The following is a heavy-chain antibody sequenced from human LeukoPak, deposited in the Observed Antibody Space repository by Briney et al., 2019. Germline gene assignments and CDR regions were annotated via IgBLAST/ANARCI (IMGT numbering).Heavy chain of an antibody. D-gene: IGHD3-10*01. CDR1: RFTFSSYA. CDR2: ISAGGGGS. Sequence: GGSLGLSCAASRFTFSSYAMSWVRQAPGKGLEWVSSISAGGGGSYYADSVQGRFTISRDTSKNTLYLQMNSLRAEDTAVYYCAKGGRMVRGVIVTNYYFDYWGQGTLVTVSS. J-gene: IGHJ4*02. CDR3: AKGGRMVRGVIVTNYYFDY. V-gene: IGHV3-23*01.